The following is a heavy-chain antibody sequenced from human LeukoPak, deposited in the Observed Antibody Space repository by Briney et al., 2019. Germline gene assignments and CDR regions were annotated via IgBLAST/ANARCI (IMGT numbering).Heavy chain of an antibody. CDR2: IWYDGSIK. CDR1: GFTFSSYG. D-gene: IGHD6-19*01. V-gene: IGHV3-33*06. Sequence: GGSLRLSCAASGFTFSSYGMHWVRQAPGKRLEWVAVIWYDGSIKYYADSVKGRFTISRDNSKNTLYLQMNSLRAEDTAVYYCAKDYSSGWGTKGFLFDYWGQGTLVTVSS. CDR3: AKDYSSGWGTKGFLFDY. J-gene: IGHJ4*02.